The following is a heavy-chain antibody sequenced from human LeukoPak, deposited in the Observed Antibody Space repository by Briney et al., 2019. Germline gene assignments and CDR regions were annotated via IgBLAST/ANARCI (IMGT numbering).Heavy chain of an antibody. V-gene: IGHV1-2*02. J-gene: IGHJ4*02. CDR2: INPNSGDS. CDR1: GGTFSSYA. CDR3: ARGDTGWYPDY. D-gene: IGHD6-19*01. Sequence: ASVKVSCKASGGTFSSYAINWVRQAPGQGLEWMGWINPNSGDSNYPQKFQGRVTMTSDTSISTVYMELSRLRSDDTAVYYCARGDTGWYPDYWGQGTLVTVSS.